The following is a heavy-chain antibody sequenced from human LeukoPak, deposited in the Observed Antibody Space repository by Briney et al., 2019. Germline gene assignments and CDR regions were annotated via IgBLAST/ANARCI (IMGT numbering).Heavy chain of an antibody. CDR3: ARDYIAAVIPFDY. D-gene: IGHD6-25*01. J-gene: IGHJ4*02. CDR1: GYTLTELS. CDR2: INPSGGST. V-gene: IGHV1-46*01. Sequence: ASVKVSCKVSGYTLTELSMHWVRQAPGQGLEWMGIINPSGGSTSYAQKFQGRVTMTRDTSTSTVYMELSSLRSEDTAVYYCARDYIAAVIPFDYWGQGTLVTVSS.